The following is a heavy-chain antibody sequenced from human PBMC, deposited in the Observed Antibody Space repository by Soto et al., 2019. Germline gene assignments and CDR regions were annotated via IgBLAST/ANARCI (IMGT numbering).Heavy chain of an antibody. V-gene: IGHV4-31*03. CDR3: ARGDVGDYERIITIDV. CDR1: GGSISSGGEY. CDR2: MYYRGST. J-gene: IGHJ3*01. Sequence: PSETLSLTCTVSGGSISSGGEYWSWIRQHPGKGLEWIGYMYYRGSTYYNPSLKSRVSISVDTTKNQFSLKLTSVTAADTAVYFCARGDVGDYERIITIDVWGQGTMVTVSS. D-gene: IGHD4-17*01.